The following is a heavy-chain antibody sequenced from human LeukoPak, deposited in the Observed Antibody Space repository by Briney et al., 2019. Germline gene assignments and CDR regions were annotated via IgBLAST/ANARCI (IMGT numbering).Heavy chain of an antibody. CDR2: ISYSGST. CDR1: GGSISSSNNY. V-gene: IGHV4-39*01. J-gene: IGHJ4*02. CDR3: ARHFDY. Sequence: NPSETLSLTCTVSGGSISSSNNYWGWIRQPPGKGLEWIGTISYSGSTYYNPSLKSRVTISIDTSKTQFSLKLSSVTAADTAVYYCARHFDYWGQGTLVTVSS.